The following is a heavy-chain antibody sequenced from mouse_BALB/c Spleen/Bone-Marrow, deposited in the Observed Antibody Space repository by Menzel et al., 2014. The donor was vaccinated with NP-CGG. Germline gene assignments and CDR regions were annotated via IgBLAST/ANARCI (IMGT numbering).Heavy chain of an antibody. J-gene: IGHJ1*01. CDR3: ARRGYDNSYWYFGV. CDR1: GFTFSSYD. D-gene: IGHD2-3*01. Sequence: EVKVVESGGDLVKPGGSLKLSCAASGFTFSSYDMSWVRQIPDKRLEWVATISTGGSQTYYTDSVKGRFAISRDNAKNTLYLQMSSLKSEDSAIYYCARRGYDNSYWYFGVWGAGTTVTVSS. CDR2: ISTGGSQT. V-gene: IGHV5-6*02.